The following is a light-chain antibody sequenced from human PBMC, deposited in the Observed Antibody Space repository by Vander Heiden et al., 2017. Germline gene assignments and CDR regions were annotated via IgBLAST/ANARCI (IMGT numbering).Light chain of an antibody. CDR1: SSNIGNNA. V-gene: IGLV1-36*01. Sequence: QSVLTQPPSVSEAPRQRVTIPCSGSSSNIGNNAVNWYQQLPGKAPKLLIYYDDLLPSGVSDRFSGSKSGTSASLAISGFQSEDEADYYCAAWDDSLNGRVFGGGTKLTVL. J-gene: IGLJ2*01. CDR3: AAWDDSLNGRV. CDR2: YDD.